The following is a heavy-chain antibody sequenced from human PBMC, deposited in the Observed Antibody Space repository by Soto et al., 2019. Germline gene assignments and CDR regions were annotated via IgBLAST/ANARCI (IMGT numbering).Heavy chain of an antibody. J-gene: IGHJ4*02. CDR3: ARSIVVVTALVY. CDR2: INAGNGNT. V-gene: IGHV1-3*01. Sequence: ASVKVSCKDSGYTFTSYAMHWVRQAPGQRLEWMGWINAGNGNTKYSQKFQGRVTITRDTSASTAYMELSSLRSEDTAVYYCARSIVVVTALVYWGQGTLVTVSS. CDR1: GYTFTSYA. D-gene: IGHD2-21*02.